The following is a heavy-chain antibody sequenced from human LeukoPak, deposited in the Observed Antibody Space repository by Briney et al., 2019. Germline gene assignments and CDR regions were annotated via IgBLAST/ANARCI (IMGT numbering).Heavy chain of an antibody. CDR2: IYYSGST. D-gene: IGHD6-19*01. CDR3: ARGGAVAGTPNNPYDY. CDR1: GGSISSYY. V-gene: IGHV4-59*01. Sequence: SEPLSLTCTVSGGSISSYYWSWMRQPPEEGLECIGYIYYSGSTNYNPSLKSRVTISVDTSKNQCSLKLSSVTATDTAVYYCARGGAVAGTPNNPYDYWGQGTLVTVSS. J-gene: IGHJ4*02.